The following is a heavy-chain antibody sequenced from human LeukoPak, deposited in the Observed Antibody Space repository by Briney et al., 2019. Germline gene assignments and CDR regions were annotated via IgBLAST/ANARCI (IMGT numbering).Heavy chain of an antibody. CDR3: ARVYLRRDGYTGGY. J-gene: IGHJ4*02. CDR2: MNPNSGNT. V-gene: IGHV1-8*01. Sequence: ASVKVSCKASGYTFTSYDINWVRQATGQGLEWVGWMNPNSGNTGYAQKFQGRVTMTRNTSISTAYMELSSLRSEDTAVYYCARVYLRRDGYTGGYWGQGTLVTVSS. CDR1: GYTFTSYD. D-gene: IGHD5-24*01.